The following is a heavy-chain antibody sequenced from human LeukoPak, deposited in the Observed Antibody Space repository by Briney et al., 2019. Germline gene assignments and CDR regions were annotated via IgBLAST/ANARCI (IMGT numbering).Heavy chain of an antibody. CDR2: INTDGSIT. V-gene: IGHV3-74*01. J-gene: IGHJ4*02. CDR1: GFTFSSYW. CDR3: ARDLGYCSSTSCYSYFDY. D-gene: IGHD2-2*01. Sequence: GGSLRLSCAASGFTFSSYWMHWVRQAPGKGLVWVSRINTDGSITSYADSVRGRFTISRDNARSTLYLQMNSLRVEDTAVYYCARDLGYCSSTSCYSYFDYWGQGTLVTVSS.